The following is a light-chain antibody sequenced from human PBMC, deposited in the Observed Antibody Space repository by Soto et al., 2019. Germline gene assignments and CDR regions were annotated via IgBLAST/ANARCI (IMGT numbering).Light chain of an antibody. J-gene: IGKJ1*01. CDR1: QSISTW. Sequence: DIHMTQSPSTLSASVGDRVTITCRASQSISTWLAWYQQKSGKAPKLLIYEASTLGSGVPSRFSGSGSGTEFTLTISSLEPEDFAVYYCQQRSNWPQTFGQGTKVDIK. CDR3: QQRSNWPQT. V-gene: IGKV1-5*03. CDR2: EAS.